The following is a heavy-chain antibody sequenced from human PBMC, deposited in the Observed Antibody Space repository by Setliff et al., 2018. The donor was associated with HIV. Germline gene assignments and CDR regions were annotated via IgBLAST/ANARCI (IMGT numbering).Heavy chain of an antibody. J-gene: IGHJ4*02. CDR3: ARDRRDDYYLTAYFDS. V-gene: IGHV4-38-2*02. CDR2: IYQSGSI. Sequence: SETLSLTCAASGYSINSGFSRAWIRQPPGQGPQWIGSIYQSGSIYYNPSLQSRVTISLDTARNQFSLELTSVTATDTAVYYCARDRRDDYYLTAYFDSLGQGTVVTVSS. CDR1: GYSINSGFS. D-gene: IGHD1-26*01.